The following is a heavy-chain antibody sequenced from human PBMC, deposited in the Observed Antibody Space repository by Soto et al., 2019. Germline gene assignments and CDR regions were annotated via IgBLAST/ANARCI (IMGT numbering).Heavy chain of an antibody. CDR3: AGSTYYDFWSGYYCMDV. V-gene: IGHV4-30-4*01. CDR1: GGSISSGDYY. J-gene: IGHJ6*02. D-gene: IGHD3-3*01. CDR2: IYYSGST. Sequence: QVQLQESGPGLVKPSQTLSLTCTVSGGSISSGDYYWSWIRQPPGKGLEWIGYIYYSGSTYYNPSLKSRVTISVDTSKNQFSLKLSSVTAADTAVYYCAGSTYYDFWSGYYCMDVWGQGTTVTVSS.